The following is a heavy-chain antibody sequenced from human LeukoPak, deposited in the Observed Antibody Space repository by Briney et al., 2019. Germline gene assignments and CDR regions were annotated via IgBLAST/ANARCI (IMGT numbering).Heavy chain of an antibody. CDR3: ARAGRYVVRGVDGNMDV. CDR1: GFTFSSYE. J-gene: IGHJ6*03. CDR2: ISSSGSTI. Sequence: GGSLRLSCAASGFTFSSYEMNWVRQAPGKGLEWVSYISSSGSTIYYADSVKGRFTISRDNAKNSLYLQMNSPRAEDTAVYYCARAGRYVVRGVDGNMDVWGKGTTVTVSS. V-gene: IGHV3-48*03. D-gene: IGHD3-10*01.